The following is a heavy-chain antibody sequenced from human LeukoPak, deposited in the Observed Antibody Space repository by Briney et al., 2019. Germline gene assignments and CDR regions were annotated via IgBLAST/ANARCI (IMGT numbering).Heavy chain of an antibody. CDR1: GYTFTSYG. CDR2: MNPNSGNT. J-gene: IGHJ4*02. D-gene: IGHD5-24*01. Sequence: ASVKVSCKASGYTFTSYGISWVRQATGQGLEWMGWMNPNSGNTGYAQKFQGRVTITRNTSISTAYMELSSLRSEDTAVYYCARGLTGRDGYSDWGQGTLVTVSS. CDR3: ARGLTGRDGYSD. V-gene: IGHV1-8*03.